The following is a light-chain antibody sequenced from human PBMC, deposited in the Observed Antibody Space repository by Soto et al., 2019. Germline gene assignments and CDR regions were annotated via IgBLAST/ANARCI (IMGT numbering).Light chain of an antibody. Sequence: EIVLTQSPATLSLSPGSRATLSCSASQTLTIYLAWYQQNPFQSPRLLIYDASSRASGIPARFSGSGSGTNFTPPTSSLVPDDFALYYCQYRTDWPPITFGQGTRLEIK. V-gene: IGKV3-11*01. CDR2: DAS. CDR3: QYRTDWPPIT. CDR1: QTLTIY. J-gene: IGKJ5*01.